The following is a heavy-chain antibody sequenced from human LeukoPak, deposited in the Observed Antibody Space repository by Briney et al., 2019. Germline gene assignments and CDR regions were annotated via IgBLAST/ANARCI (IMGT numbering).Heavy chain of an antibody. Sequence: PSETLSLTCTVSGDSISSYYWSWIRQPPGKGLEWIGYIYYSGSTKYNPSLKSRVTISLDTSKNQFSRKLSSVTAADTAVYYCARTYYDFWSGQIYYYMDVWGKGTTVTVSS. J-gene: IGHJ6*03. CDR1: GDSISSYY. V-gene: IGHV4-59*03. D-gene: IGHD3-3*01. CDR3: ARTYYDFWSGQIYYYMDV. CDR2: IYYSGST.